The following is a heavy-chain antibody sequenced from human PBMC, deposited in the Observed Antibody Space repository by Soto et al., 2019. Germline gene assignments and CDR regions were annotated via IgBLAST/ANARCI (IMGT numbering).Heavy chain of an antibody. CDR1: GFSLSTTGVG. CDR3: ARSLASWVNVFDF. Sequence: GPTLVNPTQTLTLTCTYSGFSLSTTGVGVGWIRQPPGKALEWLAIVFWDDDKRYSLSLKNRLTITQDTSKNQVVFTMTNMDPADTATYYCARSLASWVNVFDFWGQGTLVTVSS. CDR2: VFWDDDK. V-gene: IGHV2-5*02. J-gene: IGHJ3*01.